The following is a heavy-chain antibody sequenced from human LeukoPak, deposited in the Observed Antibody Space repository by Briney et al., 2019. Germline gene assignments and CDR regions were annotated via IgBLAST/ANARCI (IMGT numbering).Heavy chain of an antibody. CDR3: ATDYGSGSYDY. CDR2: VDPEDGET. V-gene: IGHV1-69-2*01. J-gene: IGHJ4*02. CDR1: GYTFTHYY. D-gene: IGHD1-26*01. Sequence: ASVKISCKVSGYTFTHYYMHWGQQAPGKGLEWRGLVDPEDGETIYAEKFQGRVTITADTSTDTAYMELSSLRSEDTAVYYCATDYGSGSYDYWGQGTLVTVSS.